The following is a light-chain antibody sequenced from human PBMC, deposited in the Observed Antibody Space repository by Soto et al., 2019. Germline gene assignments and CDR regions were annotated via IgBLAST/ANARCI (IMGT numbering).Light chain of an antibody. CDR1: QGISSY. V-gene: IGKV1-17*03. CDR3: LQHNIYPWT. CDR2: ATS. J-gene: IGKJ1*01. Sequence: DIQMTQSPSAMSASVGDRVTITCRASQGISSYLAWFQQKPGKVPERLIYATSSLQSGVPSRFSGSGSGTEFTLTISSLQPEDSAAYYCLQHNIYPWTFGQGTKVEI.